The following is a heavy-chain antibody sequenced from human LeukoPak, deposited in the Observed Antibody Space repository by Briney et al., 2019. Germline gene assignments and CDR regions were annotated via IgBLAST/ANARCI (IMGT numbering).Heavy chain of an antibody. CDR2: IYDSGST. CDR3: ARVEVRGVIMGDYYFDY. D-gene: IGHD3-10*01. Sequence: SETLSLTCTVSGGSISSNYWSWIRRPPGKGLEWLGYIYDSGSTNYNPSLKSRVTISVDTSKNQFSLKLSSVTAADTAVYYCARVEVRGVIMGDYYFDYWGQGTLVTVSS. CDR1: GGSISSNY. V-gene: IGHV4-59*01. J-gene: IGHJ4*02.